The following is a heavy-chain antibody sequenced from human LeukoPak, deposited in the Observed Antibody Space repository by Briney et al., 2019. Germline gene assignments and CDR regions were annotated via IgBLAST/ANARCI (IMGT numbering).Heavy chain of an antibody. Sequence: PGGSLRLSCAASGFSFKSYAMHWVRHAPGKGLEWVSLISGDGGSTYYADSVKGRFTISRDNSKNSLYLQMNSLRTEDTALYYCAKGDFWSGSPTQYWGQGTLVTVSS. J-gene: IGHJ4*02. CDR3: AKGDFWSGSPTQY. V-gene: IGHV3-43*02. CDR2: ISGDGGST. D-gene: IGHD3-3*01. CDR1: GFSFKSYA.